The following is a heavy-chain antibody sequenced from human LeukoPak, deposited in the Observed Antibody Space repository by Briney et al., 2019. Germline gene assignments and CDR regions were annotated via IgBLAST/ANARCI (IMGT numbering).Heavy chain of an antibody. D-gene: IGHD3-16*02. J-gene: IGHJ6*02. CDR1: GGSISSGDYY. Sequence: PSQTLSLACTVSGGSISSGDYYWSWIRQSPGKGLEWIGYIYYSGSTYYNPSLKSRVTISVDTSKNQFSLKLSSVTAAGTAVYYCARGPSPWDYVWGSYRPNYGMDVWGQGTTVTVSS. CDR2: IYYSGST. CDR3: ARGPSPWDYVWGSYRPNYGMDV. V-gene: IGHV4-30-4*01.